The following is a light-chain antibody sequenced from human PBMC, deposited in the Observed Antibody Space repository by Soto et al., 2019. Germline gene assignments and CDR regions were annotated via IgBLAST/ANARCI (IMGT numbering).Light chain of an antibody. Sequence: DLQITQSPSSLSASVGDRVTITCRASQSISSYLNWYQQKPGKAPKLLIYAASSLQSGVPSRFSGSGSGTDFTLTSSSLQPEDFATYYCQQSYSTPYTFGLGTKLEIK. CDR3: QQSYSTPYT. J-gene: IGKJ2*01. CDR1: QSISSY. CDR2: AAS. V-gene: IGKV1-39*01.